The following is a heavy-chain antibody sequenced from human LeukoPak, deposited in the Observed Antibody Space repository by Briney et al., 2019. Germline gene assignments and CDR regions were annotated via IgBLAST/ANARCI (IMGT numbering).Heavy chain of an antibody. CDR2: INVCDGST. Sequence: PGGSLRLSCAASGFTFSNYAMSWVRQPPAKGLEWVSGINVCDGSTYYADPARRFSISRDDSNNTLYLPMTSLCDTDTAVSYYSKEGRRMGAATINYWSEGSPVTVS. CDR1: GFTFSNYA. J-gene: IGHJ4*01. D-gene: IGHD1-26*01. V-gene: IGHV3-23*01. CDR3: SKEGRRMGAATINY.